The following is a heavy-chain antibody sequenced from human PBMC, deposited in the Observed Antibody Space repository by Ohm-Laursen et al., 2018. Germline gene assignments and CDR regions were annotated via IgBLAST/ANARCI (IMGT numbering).Heavy chain of an antibody. CDR2: ISYDGSNK. CDR1: GFTFSSYG. V-gene: IGHV3-30*18. J-gene: IGHJ4*02. CDR3: AKEAVPYGTGAAFAGFFDY. D-gene: IGHD3-10*01. Sequence: SLRLSCAASGFTFSSYGMHWVRQAPGKGLEWVSVISYDGSNKYYADSVKGRFTISRDNSKNTLYLQMNSLRAEDTAVYYCAKEAVPYGTGAAFAGFFDYWGQGTLVTVSS.